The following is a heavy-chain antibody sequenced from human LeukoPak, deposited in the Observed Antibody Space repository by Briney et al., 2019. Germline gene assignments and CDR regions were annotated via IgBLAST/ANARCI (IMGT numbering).Heavy chain of an antibody. J-gene: IGHJ6*02. CDR3: AREKCGGSCYYYYYGMDV. V-gene: IGHV1-69*13. CDR1: GGTFSSYA. CDR2: IIPIFGTA. D-gene: IGHD2-15*01. Sequence: ASVKVSCKASGGTFSSYAISWVRQAPGQGLEWMGGIIPIFGTANYAQKFQGRVTITADESTSTAYMELSSLRSEDTAVYYCAREKCGGSCYYYYYGMDVWGQGTTVTVSS.